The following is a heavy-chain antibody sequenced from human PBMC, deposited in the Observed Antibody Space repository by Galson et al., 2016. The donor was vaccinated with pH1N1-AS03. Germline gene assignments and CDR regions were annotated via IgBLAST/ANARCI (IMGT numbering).Heavy chain of an antibody. J-gene: IGHJ4*02. CDR2: INPSGGST. D-gene: IGHD3-16*01. Sequence: SVKVSCKASGYTFIRYYMHWVRQAPGRGLEWMGVINPSGGSTTYAEKFQGRVTMTRDTSTSTVCMELSSLGSEATAVYSCAIRAAYHQNFHYWGQGTLVTVSS. V-gene: IGHV1-46*03. CDR3: AIRAAYHQNFHY. CDR1: GYTFIRYY.